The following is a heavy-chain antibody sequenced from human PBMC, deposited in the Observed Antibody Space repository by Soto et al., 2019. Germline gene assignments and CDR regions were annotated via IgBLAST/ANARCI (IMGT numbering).Heavy chain of an antibody. CDR3: ALTRRSSLLEVAGPGFEY. CDR2: LSYEGSEE. D-gene: IGHD6-19*01. J-gene: IGHJ4*02. V-gene: IGHV3-30*03. CDR1: GFNFGVFG. Sequence: QVRLVESGGGVVQPGRSLRLSCAASGFNFGVFGMHWVRQAPCKGLEWLSVLSYEGSEEYYADSVRGRFTISRDNSKNTLFLQMDSLRVDDTGVYYCALTRRSSLLEVAGPGFEYWGQGTLVTVS.